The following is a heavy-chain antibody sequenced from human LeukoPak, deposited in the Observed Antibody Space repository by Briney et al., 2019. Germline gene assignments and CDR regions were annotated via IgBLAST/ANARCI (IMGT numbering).Heavy chain of an antibody. CDR1: GFTFSSHW. CDR3: TKSDWFDP. D-gene: IGHD3-3*01. J-gene: IGHJ5*02. V-gene: IGHV3-74*01. CDR2: INNDGTTT. Sequence: GGSLRLSCAASGFTFSSHWMHWVRQVPGKGLVWVSRINNDGTTTTYADSVGGRFTISRDNAKNTLYLQMNSLRVEDTAVYYCTKSDWFDPWGQGTLVTVSS.